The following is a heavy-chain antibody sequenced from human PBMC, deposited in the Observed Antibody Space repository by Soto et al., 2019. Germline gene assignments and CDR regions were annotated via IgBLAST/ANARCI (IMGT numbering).Heavy chain of an antibody. V-gene: IGHV4-39*07. Sequence: SETLSLTCTVSGGSISTRSSYWGWIRQPPGKGLEWIGKINHIGSTNYNPSLKSRVTISVDTSKNQFSLKLSSVTAADTAVYYCARDVTRSKYYFDYWGQGTLVTVSS. CDR3: ARDVTRSKYYFDY. J-gene: IGHJ4*02. CDR2: INHIGST. CDR1: GGSISTRSSY. D-gene: IGHD4-4*01.